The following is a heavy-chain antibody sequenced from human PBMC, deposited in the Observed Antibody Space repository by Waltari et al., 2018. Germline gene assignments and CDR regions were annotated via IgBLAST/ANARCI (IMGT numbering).Heavy chain of an antibody. V-gene: IGHV1-69*05. CDR3: ARGVAAAGTLYNWFDP. Sequence: QVQLVQSGAEVKKPGSSVKVSCKASGGTFSSYAISWVRQAPGQGLEWMGGIIPIFGTANYAQKFQGRVTMTTDESTSTAYMELSSLRSEDTAVYYCARGVAAAGTLYNWFDPWGQGTLVTVSS. CDR2: IIPIFGTA. J-gene: IGHJ5*02. CDR1: GGTFSSYA. D-gene: IGHD6-13*01.